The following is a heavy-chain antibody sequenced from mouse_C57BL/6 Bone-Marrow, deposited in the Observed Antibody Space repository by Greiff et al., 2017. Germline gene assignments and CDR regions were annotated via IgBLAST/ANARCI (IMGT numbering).Heavy chain of an antibody. J-gene: IGHJ1*03. CDR3: TPPWGFGV. CDR2: IDPENGDT. CDR1: GFNIKDDY. Sequence: VKLQQSGAELVRPGASVKLSCTASGFNIKDDYMHWVKQRPEQGLEWIGWIDPENGDTEYASKFQGKATITADTSSNTAYLQLSSLTSEDTAVYYCTPPWGFGVWGTGTTVTVSS. V-gene: IGHV14-4*01.